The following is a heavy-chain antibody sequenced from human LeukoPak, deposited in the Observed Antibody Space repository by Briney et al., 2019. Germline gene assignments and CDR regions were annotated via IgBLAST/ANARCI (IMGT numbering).Heavy chain of an antibody. V-gene: IGHV1-3*01. D-gene: IGHD1-26*01. CDR2: INAGNGNT. J-gene: IGHJ3*02. CDR3: ARPIVGAADDAFDI. Sequence: ASVKVSCKASGYTFTSYAMHWVRQAPGQRLEWMGWINAGNGNTKYPQKFQGRVTITRDTSASTAYMELSSLRSEDTAVYYCARPIVGAADDAFDIWGQGTMVIVSS. CDR1: GYTFTSYA.